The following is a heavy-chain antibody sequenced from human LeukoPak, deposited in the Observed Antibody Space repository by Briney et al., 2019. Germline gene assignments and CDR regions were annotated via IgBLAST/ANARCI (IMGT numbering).Heavy chain of an antibody. Sequence: TGGSLRLSCIASGFTFSSYGMHWVRQAPGKGLEWVAFIRFDGTNKYYADSVKGRFTISRDNSKNTLYLQMNSLRAEDTAVYYCAKAPRHRGISMVRGVREDHYMDVWGKGTTVTISS. J-gene: IGHJ6*03. CDR2: IRFDGTNK. D-gene: IGHD3-10*01. CDR3: AKAPRHRGISMVRGVREDHYMDV. V-gene: IGHV3-30*02. CDR1: GFTFSSYG.